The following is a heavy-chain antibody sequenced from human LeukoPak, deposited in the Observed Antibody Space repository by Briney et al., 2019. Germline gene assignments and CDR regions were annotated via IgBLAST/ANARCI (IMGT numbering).Heavy chain of an antibody. Sequence: PWGSLRLSCAASGFTFRNSVMSWVRQAPGKGLEWVSSITASGGSTYYADSVKGRFTVSRDNSKNTLYLQMNSLTVEDTAVYYCAPGSNWPGYFDYWGQGTLVTVSS. V-gene: IGHV3-23*01. CDR3: APGSNWPGYFDY. CDR2: ITASGGST. D-gene: IGHD1-26*01. J-gene: IGHJ4*02. CDR1: GFTFRNSV.